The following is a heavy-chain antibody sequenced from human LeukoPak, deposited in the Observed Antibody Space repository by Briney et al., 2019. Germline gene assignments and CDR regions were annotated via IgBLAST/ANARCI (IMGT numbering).Heavy chain of an antibody. CDR1: GGSFSGYY. V-gene: IGHV4-34*01. CDR2: INHSGST. J-gene: IGHJ6*02. CDR3: ARGPPAKPGTGYYYGMDV. D-gene: IGHD2-2*01. Sequence: SETLSLTCAVYGGSFSGYYWSWIRQPPGKGLEWIGEINHSGSTYYNPSLKSRVTISVDMSKNQFSLKLSSVTAADTAVYYCARGPPAKPGTGYYYGMDVWGQGTTVTVSS.